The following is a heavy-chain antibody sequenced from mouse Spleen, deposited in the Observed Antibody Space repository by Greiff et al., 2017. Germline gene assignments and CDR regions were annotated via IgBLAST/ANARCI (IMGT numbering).Heavy chain of an antibody. CDR3: TRGYYGSSYPYAMDY. D-gene: IGHD1-1*01. V-gene: IGHV5-9-1*02. CDR2: ISSGGDYI. J-gene: IGHJ4*01. Sequence: EVKLVESGEGLVKPGGSLKLSCAASGFTFSSYAMSWVRQTPEKRLEWVAYISSGGDYIYYADTVKGRFTISRDNARNTLYLQMSSLKSEDTAMYYCTRGYYGSSYPYAMDYWGQGTSVTVSS. CDR1: GFTFSSYA.